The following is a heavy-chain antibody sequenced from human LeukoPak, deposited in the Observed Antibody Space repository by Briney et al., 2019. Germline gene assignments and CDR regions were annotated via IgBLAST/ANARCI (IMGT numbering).Heavy chain of an antibody. CDR1: GGSISSYY. J-gene: IGHJ4*02. CDR3: ARARPFDYYDSSGYYYFDY. Sequence: SETLYLTCTVSGGSISSYYWSWIRQPPGKGLEWIGYVYYSGSTNYNPSLKSRVTISVDTSKNQFSLTLSSVTAADTAVYYCARARPFDYYDSSGYYYFDYWGQGTLVTVSS. CDR2: VYYSGST. D-gene: IGHD3-22*01. V-gene: IGHV4-59*01.